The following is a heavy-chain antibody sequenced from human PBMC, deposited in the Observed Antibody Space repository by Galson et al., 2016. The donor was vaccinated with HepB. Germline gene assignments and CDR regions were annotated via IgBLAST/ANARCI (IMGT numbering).Heavy chain of an antibody. V-gene: IGHV3-7*01. CDR2: IKRDGTEK. CDR3: ARNDWFRFDP. Sequence: SLRLSCAASGFTFSTYWMTWVRQAPGKGLEWVAQIKRDGTEKDYADSMKGRFTISRGNAKNSVYLQINSLRAEDTAVYYCARNDWFRFDPWGQGTLVTVSS. CDR1: GFTFSTYW. D-gene: IGHD3-9*01. J-gene: IGHJ5*02.